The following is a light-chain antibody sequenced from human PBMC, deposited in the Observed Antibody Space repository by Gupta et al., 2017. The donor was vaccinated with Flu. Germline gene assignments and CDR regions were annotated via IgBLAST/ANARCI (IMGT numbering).Light chain of an antibody. CDR3: AAWDDSLNAGV. V-gene: IGLV1-44*01. J-gene: IGLJ3*02. CDR2: SNN. Sequence: QSVLTQPPSASGTPGQRVTISCSGGSSNIGSNTVNWYQQLPGTAPKLLIYSNNQRPSGVPDRFSGSKSGTSASLATSGLQSEDEADDYCAAWDDSLNAGVFGGGTKLTVL. CDR1: SSNIGSNT.